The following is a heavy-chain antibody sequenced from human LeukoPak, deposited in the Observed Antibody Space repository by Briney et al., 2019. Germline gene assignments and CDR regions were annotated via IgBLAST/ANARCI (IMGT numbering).Heavy chain of an antibody. CDR3: ARGRLYCSGGSCYPN. V-gene: IGHV4-59*12. D-gene: IGHD2-15*01. CDR1: GDSISGYY. Sequence: SETLSLTCTVSGDSISGYYWSWIRQPPGKGLEWIGYVFSSGTTNYNPSLKGRVTISVDTSKNQFSLKLSSVTAADTAVYYCARGRLYCSGGSCYPNWGQGTLVTVSS. J-gene: IGHJ4*02. CDR2: VFSSGTT.